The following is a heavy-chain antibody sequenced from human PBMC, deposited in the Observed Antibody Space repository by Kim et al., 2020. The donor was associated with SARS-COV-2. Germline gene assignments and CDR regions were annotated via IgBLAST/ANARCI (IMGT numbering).Heavy chain of an antibody. CDR1: GYTFTSYY. CDR2: INPSGGST. D-gene: IGHD6-13*01. CDR3: ARRPRIAAAPVPRGGYYYYYGMDV. J-gene: IGHJ6*02. V-gene: IGHV1-46*01. Sequence: ASVKVSCKASGYTFTSYYMHWVRQAPGQGLEWMGIINPSGGSTSYAQKFQGRVTMTRDTSTSTVYMELSSLRSEDTAVYYCARRPRIAAAPVPRGGYYYYYGMDVWGQGTTVTVSS.